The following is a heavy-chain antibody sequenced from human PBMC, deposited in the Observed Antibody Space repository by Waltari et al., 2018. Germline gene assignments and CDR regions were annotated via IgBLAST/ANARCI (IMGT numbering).Heavy chain of an antibody. CDR3: ATYYYDSSGYAY. Sequence: QVQLVQSGAEVKKPGASVKVSCKVSGYTLNELSMTWVHTAPGKGLEWMGGFDPEDGETIYAQKFQGRVTMTEDTSTDTAYMELSSLRSEDTAVYYCATYYYDSSGYAYWGQGTLVTVSS. J-gene: IGHJ4*02. CDR2: FDPEDGET. D-gene: IGHD3-22*01. CDR1: GYTLNELS. V-gene: IGHV1-24*01.